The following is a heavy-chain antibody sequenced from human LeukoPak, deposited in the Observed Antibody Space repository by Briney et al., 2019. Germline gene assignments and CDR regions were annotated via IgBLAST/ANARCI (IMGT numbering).Heavy chain of an antibody. Sequence: SETLSLTCAVYGGSFREYYWSWIRQPPGKGLEWIGEISHSGSTNYNPSLKSRVTISVDSSRNQFSLKLSSVAAADTAVYYCARRRRGTGWYAYFDYWGLGTLVTVSS. CDR3: ARRRRGTGWYAYFDY. V-gene: IGHV4-34*01. CDR1: GGSFREYY. CDR2: ISHSGST. J-gene: IGHJ4*02. D-gene: IGHD6-19*01.